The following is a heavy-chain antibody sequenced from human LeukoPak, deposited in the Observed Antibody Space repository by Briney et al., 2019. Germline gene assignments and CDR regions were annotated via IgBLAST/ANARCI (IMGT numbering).Heavy chain of an antibody. D-gene: IGHD5-18*01. Sequence: GASVKVPCKASGYTFTGHYMHWVRQAPGQGLEWVGRINPNSGGTNYAQKFQGRVTMTRDTSISTAYMELSRLKFDDTAVYYCARKDLSGYSSLDYWGQGTLVTVSS. J-gene: IGHJ4*02. CDR1: GYTFTGHY. CDR3: ARKDLSGYSSLDY. CDR2: INPNSGGT. V-gene: IGHV1-2*06.